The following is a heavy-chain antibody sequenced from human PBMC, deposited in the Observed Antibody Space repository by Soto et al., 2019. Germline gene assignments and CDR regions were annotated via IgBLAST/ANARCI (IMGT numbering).Heavy chain of an antibody. V-gene: IGHV1-2*02. CDR3: ARDRITMVRGVRIWFDP. J-gene: IGHJ5*02. CDR1: GYTFTGYY. D-gene: IGHD3-10*01. Sequence: QVQLVQSGAEVKKPGASVKVSCKASGYTFTGYYMHWVRQAPGQGLEWMGWINPNSGGTNYAQKFQGRVTMTRDTSISRAYMELSRLRSDDTAVYYCARDRITMVRGVRIWFDPWGQETLVTVSS. CDR2: INPNSGGT.